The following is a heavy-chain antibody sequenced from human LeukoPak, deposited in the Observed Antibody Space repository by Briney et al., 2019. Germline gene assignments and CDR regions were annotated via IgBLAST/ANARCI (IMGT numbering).Heavy chain of an antibody. Sequence: PGGSLRLSCAASGFTFSSYSMNWVRQAPGKGLEWVSYISSSSSTIYYADSVKGRFTISSDNAKNSLYLQMNSLRDEDTAVYYCATYCSGGSCYSWRIDWDYYYGMDVWGQGTTVTVSS. J-gene: IGHJ6*02. V-gene: IGHV3-48*02. D-gene: IGHD2-15*01. CDR3: ATYCSGGSCYSWRIDWDYYYGMDV. CDR2: ISSSSSTI. CDR1: GFTFSSYS.